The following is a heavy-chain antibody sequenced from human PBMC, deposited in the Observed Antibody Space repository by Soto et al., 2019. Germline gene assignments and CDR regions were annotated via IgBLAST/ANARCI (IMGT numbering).Heavy chain of an antibody. Sequence: EVQLLESAGGLVQPGGSLSLSCAASGFTFSSYAMRWVRQAPGKGLEWVSAISGSGGNTYYADSVKGRFTISRDNSMNTLFLQLNSLRAEDTAVYYCAKCAGSGWYPDYWGQGTLVTVSS. CDR2: ISGSGGNT. J-gene: IGHJ4*02. V-gene: IGHV3-23*01. CDR1: GFTFSSYA. CDR3: AKCAGSGWYPDY. D-gene: IGHD6-19*01.